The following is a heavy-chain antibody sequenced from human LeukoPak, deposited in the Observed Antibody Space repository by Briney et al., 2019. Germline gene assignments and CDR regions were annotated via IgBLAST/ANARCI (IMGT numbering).Heavy chain of an antibody. CDR2: IYYSGST. D-gene: IGHD3-22*01. CDR1: VGSISSGGYY. J-gene: IGHJ4*02. V-gene: IGHV4-31*03. Sequence: PSQTLSLTCTVSVGSISSGGYYWSWIRQHPGKGLEWIGYIYYSGSTYYNPSLKSRVTISVDTSKNQFSLKLSSVTAADTAVYYCARVCTMIVDQDYYFDYWGQGTLVTVSS. CDR3: ARVCTMIVDQDYYFDY.